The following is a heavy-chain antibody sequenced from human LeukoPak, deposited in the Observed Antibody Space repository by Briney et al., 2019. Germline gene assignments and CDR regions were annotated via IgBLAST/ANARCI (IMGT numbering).Heavy chain of an antibody. J-gene: IGHJ4*02. CDR3: ARGGYGYFGY. CDR2: IYYSGST. Sequence: SETLSLTCTVSGGSISSYYWSWIRQPPGKGLEWIGYIYYSGSTNYNPSLKSRVTISVDTSKNQFSLKLSSVTAADTAVYYCARGGYGYFGYWGQGTLVTVSS. D-gene: IGHD5-18*01. CDR1: GGSISSYY. V-gene: IGHV4-59*01.